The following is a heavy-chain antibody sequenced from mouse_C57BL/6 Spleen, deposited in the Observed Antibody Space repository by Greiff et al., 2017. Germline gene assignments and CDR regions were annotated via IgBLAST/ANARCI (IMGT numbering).Heavy chain of an antibody. CDR2: IDPENGDT. V-gene: IGHV14-4*01. CDR1: GFNIKDDY. CDR3: TTRDSSGSPSAY. Sequence: VQLQQSGAELVRPGASVKLSCTASGFNIKDDYMHWVKQRPEQGLEWIGWIDPENGDTEYASKFQGTVTIPADNASNTAYLQLSSLTSEDTAVYYCTTRDSSGSPSAYWGQGPLVTVSA. J-gene: IGHJ3*01. D-gene: IGHD3-2*01.